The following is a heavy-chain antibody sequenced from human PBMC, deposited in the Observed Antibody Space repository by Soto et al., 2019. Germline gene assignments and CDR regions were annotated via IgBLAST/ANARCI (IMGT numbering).Heavy chain of an antibody. V-gene: IGHV4-39*01. J-gene: IGHJ4*02. CDR2: SYYSGST. CDR3: ASQIVVVPAASFDPFDY. Sequence: QRQLQESGPGLVKPSETLSLTCTVSGGSFSSSSYYWGWIRQPPGKGLEWIGSSYYSGSTYYNPSLKSRVTISVDTSKYQFSLKLSSVAAEDTAVYYCASQIVVVPAASFDPFDYWGQGTLVTVSS. CDR1: GGSFSSSSYY. D-gene: IGHD2-2*01.